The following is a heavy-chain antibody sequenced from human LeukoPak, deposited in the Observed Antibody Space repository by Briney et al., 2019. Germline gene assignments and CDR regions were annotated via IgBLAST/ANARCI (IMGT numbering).Heavy chain of an antibody. CDR2: IKSKTDGGTT. Sequence: GGSLRLSCAASGLTFSNAWMSWVRQAPGKGLEWVGRIKSKTDGGTTDYAAPVKGRFTISRDDSKTTLYLQMNSLKTEDTAVYYCTTDYYDSSGGTYFDYWGQGTLVTVSS. J-gene: IGHJ4*02. V-gene: IGHV3-15*01. CDR1: GLTFSNAW. D-gene: IGHD3-22*01. CDR3: TTDYYDSSGGTYFDY.